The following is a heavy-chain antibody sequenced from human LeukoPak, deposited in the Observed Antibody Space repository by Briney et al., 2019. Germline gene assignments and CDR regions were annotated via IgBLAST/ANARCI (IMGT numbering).Heavy chain of an antibody. CDR2: IYYSGST. CDR3: ARHAGYGSPFDP. V-gene: IGHV4-39*01. CDR1: GGSISSSSYY. D-gene: IGHD3-10*01. J-gene: IGHJ5*02. Sequence: SETLSLTCTVSGGSISSSSYYWGWIRQPPGKGLEWIGSIYYSGSTYYDPSLKSRVTISVDTSKNQFSLKLGSVTAADTAVYYCARHAGYGSPFDPWGQGTLVTVSS.